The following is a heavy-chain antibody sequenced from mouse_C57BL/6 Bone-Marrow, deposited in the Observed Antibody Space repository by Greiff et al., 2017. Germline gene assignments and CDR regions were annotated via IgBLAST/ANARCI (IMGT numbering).Heavy chain of an antibody. J-gene: IGHJ2*01. V-gene: IGHV1-64*01. CDR2: IHPNSGST. D-gene: IGHD2-3*01. Sequence: VQLQQPGAELVKPGASVKLSCKASGYTFTSYWMHWVKQRPGQGLEWIGMIHPNSGSTNYNEKFKSKATLTVDKSSSTAYMQLSSLTSEDSAVYYCARSDGYYNYCDYWGQGTTLTVSS. CDR1: GYTFTSYW. CDR3: ARSDGYYNYCDY.